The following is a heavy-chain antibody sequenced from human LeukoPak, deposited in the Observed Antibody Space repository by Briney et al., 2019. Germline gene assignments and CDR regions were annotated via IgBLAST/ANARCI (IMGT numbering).Heavy chain of an antibody. CDR3: AFGEFGVFWFDP. CDR2: IIPTFGTA. V-gene: IGHV1-69*05. CDR1: GGTFSSYA. J-gene: IGHJ5*02. Sequence: ASVKVSCKASGGTFSSYAISWVRQAPGQGLEWMGRIIPTFGTANYAQKFQGRVTITTDESTSTAYMELSSLRSEDTAVYYCAFGEFGVFWFDPWGQGTLVTVSS. D-gene: IGHD3-10*01.